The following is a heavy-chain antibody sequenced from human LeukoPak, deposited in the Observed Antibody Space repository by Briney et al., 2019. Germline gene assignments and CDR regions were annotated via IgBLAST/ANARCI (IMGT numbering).Heavy chain of an antibody. Sequence: ASVKVSCKASGYTFTSYGISWVRQAPGQGLEWMGWISAYNGNTNYAQKLQGRVTMTTDTSTSTAYMELRSLRSDDTAVYYCARDRVGSSGTSSFDYWGQGTLVTVSS. V-gene: IGHV1-18*01. CDR1: GYTFTSYG. CDR3: ARDRVGSSGTSSFDY. D-gene: IGHD3-22*01. CDR2: ISAYNGNT. J-gene: IGHJ4*02.